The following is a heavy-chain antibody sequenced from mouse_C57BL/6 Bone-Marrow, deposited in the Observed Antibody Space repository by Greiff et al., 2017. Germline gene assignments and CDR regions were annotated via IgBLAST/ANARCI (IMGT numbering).Heavy chain of an antibody. CDR2: IDPSDSYT. V-gene: IGHV1-59*01. Sequence: VQLQQPGAELVRPGTSVKLSCKASGYTFTSYWMPWVKQRPGQGLEWIGVIDPSDSYTNYNQKFKGKATLTVDTSSSTAYMQLSSLTSEDSAVYYGARGDLTFDYWGQGTTLTVSS. D-gene: IGHD4-1*01. J-gene: IGHJ2*01. CDR1: GYTFTSYW. CDR3: ARGDLTFDY.